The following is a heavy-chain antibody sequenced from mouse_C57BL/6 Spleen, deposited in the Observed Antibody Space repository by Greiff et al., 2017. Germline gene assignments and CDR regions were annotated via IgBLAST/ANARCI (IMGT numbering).Heavy chain of an antibody. CDR3: ARQLRPNYYAMDY. J-gene: IGHJ4*01. CDR2: INPNNGGT. D-gene: IGHD3-2*02. V-gene: IGHV1-22*01. CDR1: GYTFTDYN. Sequence: EVQLQQSGPELVKPGASVKMSCKASGYTFTDYNMHWVKQSHGKSLEWIGYINPNNGGTSYNQKFKGKATLTVNKSSSTAYMELRSLTSEDSAVYYCARQLRPNYYAMDYWGQGTSVTVSS.